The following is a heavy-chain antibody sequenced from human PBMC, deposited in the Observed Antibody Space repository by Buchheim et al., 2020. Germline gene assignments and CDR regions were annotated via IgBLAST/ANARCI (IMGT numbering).Heavy chain of an antibody. D-gene: IGHD2-2*02. CDR1: GGSISSSNW. V-gene: IGHV4-4*02. CDR3: AREKGLGYCSSTSCYTIPYYYYYYMDV. J-gene: IGHJ6*03. CDR2: IYHSGST. Sequence: QVQLQESGPGLVKPSGTLSLTCAVSGGSISSSNWWSWVRQPPGKGLEWIGEIYHSGSTNYNPSLKSRVTISVDKSKNQFSLKLSSVTAADTAVYYCAREKGLGYCSSTSCYTIPYYYYYYMDVWGKGTT.